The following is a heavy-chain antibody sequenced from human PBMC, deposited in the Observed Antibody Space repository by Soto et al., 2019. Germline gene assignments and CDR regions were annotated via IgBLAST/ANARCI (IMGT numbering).Heavy chain of an antibody. CDR1: GGTFSSYA. Sequence: QVQLVQSGAEVKKPGSSVKVSCKASGGTFSSYAISWVRQAPGQGLEWMGGIIPIFGTANYAQKFQDRVTITADESTSTAYMELRSQRSEDTAVYYCATSPVVTPIRYFDLWGRGTLVTVSA. J-gene: IGHJ2*01. CDR2: IIPIFGTA. CDR3: ATSPVVTPIRYFDL. D-gene: IGHD2-21*02. V-gene: IGHV1-69*12.